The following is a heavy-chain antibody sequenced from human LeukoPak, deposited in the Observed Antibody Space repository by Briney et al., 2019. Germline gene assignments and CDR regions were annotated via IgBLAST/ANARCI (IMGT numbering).Heavy chain of an antibody. D-gene: IGHD1-26*01. J-gene: IGHJ3*02. CDR3: AREEPFSGIYYGALDI. CDR2: IYTSGST. Sequence: PSETLSLTCTVSGGSISSGTYYWSWIRQPAGKALEWIGRIYTSGSTNYNPSLKSRVIISLDTSKNQFSLKLSSVTAADTAVYYCAREEPFSGIYYGALDIWGQGTMVTVSS. V-gene: IGHV4-61*02. CDR1: GGSISSGTYY.